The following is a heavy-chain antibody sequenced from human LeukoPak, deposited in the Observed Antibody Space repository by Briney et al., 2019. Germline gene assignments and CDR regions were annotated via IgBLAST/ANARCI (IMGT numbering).Heavy chain of an antibody. J-gene: IGHJ4*02. CDR1: GYSISSGYY. CDR2: IYHSGST. CDR3: ARITYYDFWSGYYTFDY. V-gene: IGHV4-38-2*02. D-gene: IGHD3-3*01. Sequence: PSETLSLTCTVSGYSISSGYYWGWIRQPPGKGLEWIGSIYHSGSTNYNPSLKSRVTISVDTSKNQFSLKLSSVTAADTAVYYCARITYYDFWSGYYTFDYWGQGTLVTVSS.